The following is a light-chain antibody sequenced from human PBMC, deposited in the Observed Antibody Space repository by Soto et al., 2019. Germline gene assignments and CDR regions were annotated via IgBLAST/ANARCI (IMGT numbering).Light chain of an antibody. J-gene: IGLJ3*02. Sequence: QSALTQPPSASGSPGQSVTISCTGTSSDVGAYKYVSWYQQYPGKAPKLMIYDVTKRPSGVPHRFSASKSGNTASLTVSGLHAEDDDDYCCTSSVGNDMWVFGGGTKVTVL. CDR3: TSSVGNDMWV. V-gene: IGLV2-8*01. CDR2: DVT. CDR1: SSDVGAYKY.